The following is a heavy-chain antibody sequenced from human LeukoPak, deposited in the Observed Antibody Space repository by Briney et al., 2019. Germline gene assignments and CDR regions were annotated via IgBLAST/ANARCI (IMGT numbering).Heavy chain of an antibody. CDR1: GFTFSSYG. CDR2: IWYDGSNE. D-gene: IGHD6-13*01. V-gene: IGHV3-33*01. J-gene: IGHJ4*02. CDR3: ARDREAAADLGY. Sequence: GRSLRLSCAASGFTFSSYGMHWVRQAPGKGLEWVAVIWYDGSNEHYADSVKGRFTISRDNSKNTLYLQMNSLRAEDTAVYYCARDREAAADLGYWGQGTLAMVSS.